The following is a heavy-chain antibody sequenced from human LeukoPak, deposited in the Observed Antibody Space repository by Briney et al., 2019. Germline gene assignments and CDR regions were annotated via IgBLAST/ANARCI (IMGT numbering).Heavy chain of an antibody. Sequence: QPGGSLRLSCATSGFTFSNYAMNWVRQAPGKGLEWVSAVTGPGDTTYYADSLKGRFFMSREDSKTTVYLQMNSLRAEDTAIYYCAKGADIDLWGQGTLVTVSS. J-gene: IGHJ5*02. CDR1: GFTFSNYA. CDR3: AKGADIDL. CDR2: VTGPGDTT. V-gene: IGHV3-23*01. D-gene: IGHD3-16*01.